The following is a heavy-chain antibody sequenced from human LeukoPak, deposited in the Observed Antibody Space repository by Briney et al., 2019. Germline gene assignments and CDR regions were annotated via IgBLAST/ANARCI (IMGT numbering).Heavy chain of an antibody. V-gene: IGHV4-61*02. CDR1: GYSISSGSYY. Sequence: SETLSLTCTVSGYSISSGSYYWSWIRQPAGKGLEWIGRIYTSGSTNYNPSLKSRVTISVDTSKNQFSLKLSSVTAADTAVYYCARERSWFGAYYFDYWGQGTLVTVSS. CDR2: IYTSGST. CDR3: ARERSWFGAYYFDY. J-gene: IGHJ4*02. D-gene: IGHD3-10*01.